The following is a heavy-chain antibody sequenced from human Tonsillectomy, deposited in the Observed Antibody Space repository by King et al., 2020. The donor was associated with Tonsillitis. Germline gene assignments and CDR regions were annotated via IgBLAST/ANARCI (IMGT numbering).Heavy chain of an antibody. CDR1: GFTFSSYA. CDR3: ARVDYYGSGSYRRALDY. Sequence: VQLVESGGGVVQPGRSLRLSCAASGFTFSSYAMHWVRQAPGKGLEWVAVISYDGSNKYYADSVKGRFTISRDNSKNTLYLQMNSLRAEDTAVYYCARVDYYGSGSYRRALDYGGQGPLVTVSS. D-gene: IGHD3-10*01. CDR2: ISYDGSNK. V-gene: IGHV3-30-3*01. J-gene: IGHJ4*02.